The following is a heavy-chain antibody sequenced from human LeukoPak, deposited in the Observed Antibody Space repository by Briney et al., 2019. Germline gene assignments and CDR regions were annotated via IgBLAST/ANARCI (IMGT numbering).Heavy chain of an antibody. Sequence: SETLSLTCAVYGGSFSGYYWSWVRQPPGKGLEWIGEINHSGSTNYYPSLKSRVTISVDTSKNHFSLKLISVTAADTAVYYCARGGLNWNRPFYWGQGTLVTVSS. V-gene: IGHV4-34*01. D-gene: IGHD1-1*01. CDR2: INHSGST. CDR3: ARGGLNWNRPFY. CDR1: GGSFSGYY. J-gene: IGHJ4*02.